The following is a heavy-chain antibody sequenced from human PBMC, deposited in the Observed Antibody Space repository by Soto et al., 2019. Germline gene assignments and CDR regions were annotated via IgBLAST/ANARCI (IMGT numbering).Heavy chain of an antibody. J-gene: IGHJ5*02. CDR2: IIPIFGTA. CDR3: ARDRGIAVAHWFDP. V-gene: IGHV1-69*06. D-gene: IGHD6-19*01. Sequence: SVKVSCKASGGTFSSYAISWVRQAPGQGLEWMGGIIPIFGTANYAQKFQGRVTITADKSTSTAYMELSSLRSEDTAVYYCARDRGIAVAHWFDPWGQGTLVTVSS. CDR1: GGTFSSYA.